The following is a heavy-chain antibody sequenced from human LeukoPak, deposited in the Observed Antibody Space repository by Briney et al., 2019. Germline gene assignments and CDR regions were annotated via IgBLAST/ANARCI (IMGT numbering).Heavy chain of an antibody. V-gene: IGHV4-61*02. CDR1: GGSITSGSFY. J-gene: IGHJ5*02. CDR3: ARERLDLNVCFDP. Sequence: TLSLPCDVSGGSITSGSFYWSWLRQPAGKTLEWVGRIYSSGTTTYNPSLKSRVTILMDTAKNQFSLRLSSVTAADTAVYFCARERLDLNVCFDPWGQGALVTVYS. D-gene: IGHD4-11*01. CDR2: IYSSGTT.